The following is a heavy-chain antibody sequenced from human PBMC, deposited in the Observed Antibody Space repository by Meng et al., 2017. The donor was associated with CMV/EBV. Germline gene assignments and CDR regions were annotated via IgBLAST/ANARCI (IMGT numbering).Heavy chain of an antibody. D-gene: IGHD6-13*01. CDR1: GFTFSSYW. V-gene: IGHV3-7*01. Sequence: GGSLRLSCAASGFTFSSYWMSWVRQAPGKGLEWVANIKQDGSEKYYVDSVKGRFTISRDNAKNSLYLQMNSLRAEGTAVYYCATYSSSWYGRVFDYWGQGTLVTVSS. CDR2: IKQDGSEK. CDR3: ATYSSSWYGRVFDY. J-gene: IGHJ4*02.